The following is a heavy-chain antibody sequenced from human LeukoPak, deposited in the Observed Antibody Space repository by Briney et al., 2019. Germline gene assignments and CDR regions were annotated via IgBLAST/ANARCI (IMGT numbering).Heavy chain of an antibody. CDR2: ISSSGSTI. V-gene: IGHV3-48*03. J-gene: IGHJ4*02. Sequence: GGSLRLSCAASGFTFSSYEMNWVRQAPGKGLEWVSYISSSGSTIYYADSVKGRFTISRDNSKNTLYLQMNSLRAEDTAVYYCAKDLGSGGSCHDYWGQGTLVTVSS. CDR1: GFTFSSYE. D-gene: IGHD2-15*01. CDR3: AKDLGSGGSCHDY.